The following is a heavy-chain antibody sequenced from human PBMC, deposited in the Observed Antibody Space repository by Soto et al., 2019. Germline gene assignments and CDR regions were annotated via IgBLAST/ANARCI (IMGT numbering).Heavy chain of an antibody. CDR1: GFTFDDYA. V-gene: IGHV3-9*01. CDR2: ISWNSASI. J-gene: IGHJ4*02. D-gene: IGHD3-3*01. CDR3: VKDWGLDFWNGYFNF. Sequence: PGGSLRLSCAASGFTFDDYAMHWVRQVPGKGLEWVSGISWNSASIGYADSVKGRFTTSRDNAKNSLYLEMNSLRTEDTALYYCVKDWGLDFWNGYFNFWGQGTPVTVSS.